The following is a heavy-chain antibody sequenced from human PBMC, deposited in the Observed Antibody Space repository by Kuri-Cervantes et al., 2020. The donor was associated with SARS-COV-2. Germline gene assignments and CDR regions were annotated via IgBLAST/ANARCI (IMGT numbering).Heavy chain of an antibody. V-gene: IGHV2-70*04. J-gene: IGHJ4*02. CDR3: ARMGDGYGFEY. Sequence: SGPTLVKPTETLTVTCTFSGFSLNTNGNRVSWIRQTPGKALEWLARIDWDDDKFYSTSLKSRLIISKDTTKNQVVLTLTNVDPGDTGTYYCARMGDGYGFEYWGQGTVVTVSS. D-gene: IGHD5-24*01. CDR2: IDWDDDK. CDR1: GFSLNTNGNR.